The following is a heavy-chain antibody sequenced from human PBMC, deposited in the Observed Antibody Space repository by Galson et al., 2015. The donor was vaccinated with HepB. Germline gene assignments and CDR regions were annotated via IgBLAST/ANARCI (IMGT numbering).Heavy chain of an antibody. V-gene: IGHV3-66*01. Sequence: SLRLSCAASGFTVSSNYMSWVRQAPGKGLEWVSVIYSGGSTYYADPVKGRFTISRDNSKNTLYLQMNSLRAEDTAVYYCAREAPGKYCSSTSCYDYYYYYGMDVWGQGTTVTVSS. CDR1: GFTVSSNY. J-gene: IGHJ6*02. CDR2: IYSGGST. CDR3: AREAPGKYCSSTSCYDYYYYYGMDV. D-gene: IGHD2-2*01.